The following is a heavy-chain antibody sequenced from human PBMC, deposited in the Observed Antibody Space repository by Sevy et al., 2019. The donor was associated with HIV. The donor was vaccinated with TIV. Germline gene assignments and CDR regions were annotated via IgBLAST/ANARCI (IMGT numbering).Heavy chain of an antibody. CDR3: AKVIGEGSYYDSSGYYYGGYFDY. Sequence: GGSLRLSCAASGFTFSSYAMSWVRQAPGKGLEWVSAISGSGGSTYYAYSVKGRFTISRDNSKNTLYLQMNSLRAEDTAVYYCAKVIGEGSYYDSSGYYYGGYFDYWGQGTLVTVSS. D-gene: IGHD3-22*01. CDR1: GFTFSSYA. J-gene: IGHJ4*02. V-gene: IGHV3-23*01. CDR2: ISGSGGST.